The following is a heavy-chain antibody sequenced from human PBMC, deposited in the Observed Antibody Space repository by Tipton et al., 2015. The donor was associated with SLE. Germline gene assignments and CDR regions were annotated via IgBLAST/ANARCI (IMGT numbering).Heavy chain of an antibody. J-gene: IGHJ4*02. CDR3: ARGKRHYDVLTGYYSKPHYFDF. V-gene: IGHV4-59*11. Sequence: TLSLTCTVSGGSITSHYWSWIRQPPGRGLEWIGYIYYSGTTNYNPSLKSRITISVDTSRNLFSLNLSSVTAADTAVYYCARGKRHYDVLTGYYSKPHYFDFWGQGTVVAVSP. CDR1: GGSITSHY. CDR2: IYYSGTT. D-gene: IGHD3-9*01.